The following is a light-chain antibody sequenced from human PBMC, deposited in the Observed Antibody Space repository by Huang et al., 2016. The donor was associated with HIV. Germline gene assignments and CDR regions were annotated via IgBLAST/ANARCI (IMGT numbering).Light chain of an antibody. J-gene: IGKJ1*01. CDR2: AAS. CDR3: QQYWSTPPAT. CDR1: QGISNS. V-gene: IGKV1-NL1*01. Sequence: DIQMTQSPSSLPASVGDRVTITCRASQGISNSLAWYQQKPGKAPKLLLYAASNLESGVPSRFSGSASGTDYTLTISSLQPEDFATYYCQQYWSTPPATFGQGTKVEIK.